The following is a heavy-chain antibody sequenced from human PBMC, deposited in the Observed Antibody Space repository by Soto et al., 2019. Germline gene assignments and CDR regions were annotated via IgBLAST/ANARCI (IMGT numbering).Heavy chain of an antibody. CDR1: GFTFSRYS. CDR2: ISNSGTYI. Sequence: EVQLVESGGGLVKPGGSLRLSCAASGFTFSRYSINWVRQAPGKGLEWVSSISNSGTYIYYTDSVKGRFTISRDNAKNSLYLQMNSLRAEDTAVYYCARGALCSSTNCVASGAFDIWGQGTRVTVSS. CDR3: ARGALCSSTNCVASGAFDI. V-gene: IGHV3-21*01. J-gene: IGHJ3*02. D-gene: IGHD2-2*01.